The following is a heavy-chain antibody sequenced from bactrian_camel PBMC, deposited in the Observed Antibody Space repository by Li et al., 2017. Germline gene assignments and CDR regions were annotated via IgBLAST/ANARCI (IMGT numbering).Heavy chain of an antibody. CDR2: IDADGET. CDR3: AAAAASLGGHCPASDFGY. D-gene: IGHD3*01. Sequence: HVQLVESGGGSAQAGGSLRLSCRLSESHNVDYCMGWYRQATGKEREEVAVIDADGETTYADSVKGRFTISRDNAKKSLSLQMTSLKPEDTAVYYCAAAAASLGGHCPASDFGYWGQGTQVTVS. V-gene: IGHV3S55*01. J-gene: IGHJ6*01. CDR1: ESHNVDYC.